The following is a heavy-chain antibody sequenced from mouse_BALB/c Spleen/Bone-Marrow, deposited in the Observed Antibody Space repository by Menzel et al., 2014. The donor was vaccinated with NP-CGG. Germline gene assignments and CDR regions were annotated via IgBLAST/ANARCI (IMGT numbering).Heavy chain of an antibody. CDR3: ASYYYGSSSFAY. D-gene: IGHD1-1*01. CDR2: IDPANGNT. Sequence: VHVKQSGAELVKPGASVKLSCTASGFNIKDTYMHWVKQRPEQGLEWIGRIDPANGNTKYDPKFQGTATITADTSSNTAYLQLSSLTSEDTAVYYCASYYYGSSSFAYWGQGTLVTVSA. J-gene: IGHJ3*01. CDR1: GFNIKDTY. V-gene: IGHV14-3*02.